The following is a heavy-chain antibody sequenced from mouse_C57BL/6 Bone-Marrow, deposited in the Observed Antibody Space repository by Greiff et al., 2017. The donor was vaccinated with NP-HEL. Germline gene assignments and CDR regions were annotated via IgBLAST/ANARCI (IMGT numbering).Heavy chain of an antibody. Sequence: EVQLQQSGPGLVKPSQSLSLTCSVTGYSITSGYYWNWIRQFPGNKLEWMGYISYDGSNNYNPTLKNRISITRDTSKNRFFLKLNSVTTEDTATYYCARDPLYYYGSSYARDAMDYWGQGTSVTVSS. J-gene: IGHJ4*01. D-gene: IGHD1-1*01. CDR3: ARDPLYYYGSSYARDAMDY. V-gene: IGHV3-6*01. CDR2: ISYDGSN. CDR1: GYSITSGYY.